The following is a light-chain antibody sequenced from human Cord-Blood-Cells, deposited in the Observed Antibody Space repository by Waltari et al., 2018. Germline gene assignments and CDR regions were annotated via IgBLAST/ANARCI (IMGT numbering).Light chain of an antibody. Sequence: SALTQPASVSGSPGQSITISCTGTSRTVGGYNYVSWYQQHPGKAPKLIIYDVSNRPSGVSNRFSGSKSGNTASLTISGLQAEDEADYYCSSYTSSSTVVFGGGTKLTVL. J-gene: IGLJ2*01. CDR2: DVS. CDR3: SSYTSSSTVV. CDR1: SRTVGGYNY. V-gene: IGLV2-14*01.